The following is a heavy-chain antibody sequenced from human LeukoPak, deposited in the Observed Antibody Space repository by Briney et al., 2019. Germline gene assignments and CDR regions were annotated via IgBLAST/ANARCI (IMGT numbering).Heavy chain of an antibody. V-gene: IGHV4-4*07. J-gene: IGHJ4*02. CDR3: GEKGYTPSYYSVDY. Sequence: PSETLSLTCTVSAGSINSYYWGWVRQPAGKGLEWIGRIYSGGTTNYSPSLKSRLTMSVDTSKNQFSLRLRSVTAADTAVYYCGEKGYTPSYYSVDYWSKGTLVTVSS. CDR1: AGSINSYY. CDR2: IYSGGTT. D-gene: IGHD3-10*01.